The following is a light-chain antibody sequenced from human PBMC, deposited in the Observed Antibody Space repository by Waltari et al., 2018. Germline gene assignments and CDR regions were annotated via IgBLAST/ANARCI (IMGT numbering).Light chain of an antibody. V-gene: IGLV3-21*01. J-gene: IGLJ2*01. CDR1: TVGSTS. CDR2: YDS. Sequence: SYELTQAPSVSVAPGKTATITCGGNTVGSTSVPWFQQKTGQAPVLVIYYDSDRPSGIPERFSGSNTGNTATLTISRVEAGDEADYYCQVWDSGRDQVVFGGGTKLAVL. CDR3: QVWDSGRDQVV.